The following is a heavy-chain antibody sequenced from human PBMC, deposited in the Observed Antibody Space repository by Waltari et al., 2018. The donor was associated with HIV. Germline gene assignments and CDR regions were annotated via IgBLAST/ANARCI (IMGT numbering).Heavy chain of an antibody. V-gene: IGHV4-31*03. J-gene: IGHJ4*02. CDR1: GGSITNGGYY. D-gene: IGHD6-19*01. CDR3: ARDQTYSGWSSFDS. Sequence: QVQLQESGPGLVKPSQTLSLTCTVSGGSITNGGYYWSWIRQHPGKGLEWIGYIYYSGSTYYNPSLKSRVTISVDTSKNQFSLKLSSVTAADTAVYYCARDQTYSGWSSFDSWGQGTLVTVSS. CDR2: IYYSGST.